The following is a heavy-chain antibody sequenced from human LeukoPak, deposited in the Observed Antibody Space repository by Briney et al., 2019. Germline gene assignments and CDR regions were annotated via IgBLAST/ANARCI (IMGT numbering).Heavy chain of an antibody. J-gene: IGHJ6*03. Sequence: SETLSLTCTVSGGSISSGSYYWSWIRQPAGKGLEWIGRIYTSGSTNYNPSLKSRVTISVDTSKNQFSLKLSSVTAADTAVYYCARGRATYSSSWSNYYYYYMDVWGKGTTVTVSS. V-gene: IGHV4-61*02. CDR2: IYTSGST. CDR3: ARGRATYSSSWSNYYYYYMDV. CDR1: GGSISSGSYY. D-gene: IGHD6-13*01.